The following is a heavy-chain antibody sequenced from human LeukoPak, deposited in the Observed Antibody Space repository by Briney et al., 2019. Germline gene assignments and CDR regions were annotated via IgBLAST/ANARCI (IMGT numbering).Heavy chain of an antibody. CDR2: IYHGGST. J-gene: IGHJ6*03. CDR3: ARKSRDFWSGYYTGRPYYYYYYMDV. V-gene: IGHV4-4*02. CDR1: GGSISSSNW. D-gene: IGHD3-3*01. Sequence: SETLSLTCAVSGGSISSSNWWSWVRQPPGKGLEWIGEIYHGGSTNYNPSLKSRVTISVDKSKNQFSLKLSSVTAADTAVYYCARKSRDFWSGYYTGRPYYYYYYMDVWGKGTTVTVSS.